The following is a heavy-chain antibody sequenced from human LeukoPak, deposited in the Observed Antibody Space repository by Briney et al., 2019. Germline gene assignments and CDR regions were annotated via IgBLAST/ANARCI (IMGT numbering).Heavy chain of an antibody. CDR1: RFTFRSYA. Sequence: QPGGSLRLSCAASRFTFRSYAMSWVRQAPGKGLEWISTISGGGGSTWYTDSVKGRFTISRDSSKNTLYLQMNSLRADDTAVYYCAIGGGLLWMGEFPRFFDSWGQGTLVTVSS. D-gene: IGHD3-16*01. J-gene: IGHJ4*02. CDR2: ISGGGGST. CDR3: AIGGGLLWMGEFPRFFDS. V-gene: IGHV3-23*01.